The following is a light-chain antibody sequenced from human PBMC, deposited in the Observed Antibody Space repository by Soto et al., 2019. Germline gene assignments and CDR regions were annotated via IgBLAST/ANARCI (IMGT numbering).Light chain of an antibody. J-gene: IGKJ1*01. CDR3: MKSLETPRT. V-gene: IGKV2-28*01. Sequence: IVMTHSPLSLAVTLGDPGSISFRSSQILLESNGYTYLDWYLQRPGQSPQLLIYLGSDRSSGVTDRFSGSGSATDFILKISRVEAEDVGVYYCMKSLETPRTCGKGTKGDIK. CDR2: LGS. CDR1: QILLESNGYTY.